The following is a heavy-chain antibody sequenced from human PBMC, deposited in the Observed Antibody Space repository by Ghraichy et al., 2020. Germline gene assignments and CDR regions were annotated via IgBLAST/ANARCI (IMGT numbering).Heavy chain of an antibody. Sequence: GGSLRLSCAASGFTFSSFSMNWVRQAPGKGLEWVSYISSSSSTRYYADSVKGRFTVSRDNAQNSLYLQMNSLRDEDTAVYYCARAGNYVWGSYRYFDYWGQGTLVTVSS. CDR3: ARAGNYVWGSYRYFDY. CDR2: ISSSSSTR. J-gene: IGHJ4*02. CDR1: GFTFSSFS. D-gene: IGHD3-16*02. V-gene: IGHV3-48*02.